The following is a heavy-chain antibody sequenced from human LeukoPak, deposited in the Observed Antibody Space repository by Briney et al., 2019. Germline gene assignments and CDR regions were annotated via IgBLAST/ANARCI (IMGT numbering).Heavy chain of an antibody. J-gene: IGHJ4*02. CDR3: AREGGRWNGDY. CDR2: INPSDGST. Sequence: ASVKVSCKASGYTFISYYMHWVRQAPGQGPEWMGIINPSDGSTGYAQKFQGRVTMTRDMSTSTVYMELNSLISEDTAVYYCAREGGRWNGDYWGQGTLVTVSS. CDR1: GYTFISYY. D-gene: IGHD1-1*01. V-gene: IGHV1-46*01.